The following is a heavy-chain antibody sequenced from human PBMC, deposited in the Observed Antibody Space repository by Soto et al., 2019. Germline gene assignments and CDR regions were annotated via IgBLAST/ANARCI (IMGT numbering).Heavy chain of an antibody. CDR3: ARGWGSSYFDY. V-gene: IGHV3-7*01. CDR1: GFTFSSYG. D-gene: IGHD6-13*01. Sequence: GGSLRLSCAASGFTFSSYGMHWVRQAPGKGLEWVANIKQDGSEKYYVDSVKGRFTISRDNAKNSLYLQMNSLRAEDTAVYYCARGWGSSYFDYWGQGTLVTVSS. J-gene: IGHJ4*02. CDR2: IKQDGSEK.